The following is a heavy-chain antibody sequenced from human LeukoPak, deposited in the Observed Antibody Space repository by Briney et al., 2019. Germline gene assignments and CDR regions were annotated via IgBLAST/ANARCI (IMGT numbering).Heavy chain of an antibody. CDR1: GGSISSYY. V-gene: IGHV4-4*07. CDR2: IYTSGST. CDR3: AGDGAAIDY. Sequence: SETLSLTCTVSGGSISSYYWNWIRQPAGKGLEWIGRIYTSGSTNYNPSLKSRVTMSVDTSKNQFSLELSSVSAEDTAVYYCAGDGAAIDYWGQGTLVTVSS. J-gene: IGHJ4*02. D-gene: IGHD2-15*01.